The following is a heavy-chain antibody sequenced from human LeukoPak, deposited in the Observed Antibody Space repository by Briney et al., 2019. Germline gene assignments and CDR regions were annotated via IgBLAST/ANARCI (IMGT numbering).Heavy chain of an antibody. D-gene: IGHD4-17*01. V-gene: IGHV3-30*18. Sequence: PGGSLTLSCTASGFTFSRYGMHGVRQAPAKGLEWVAVISYDGSDNYYADSVKGRFPISRDNSKNTLYLQMTSLRAEDTDVYYCAKAYGDYNFDYWGQGPLVTVSS. CDR1: GFTFSRYG. CDR3: AKAYGDYNFDY. CDR2: ISYDGSDN. J-gene: IGHJ4*02.